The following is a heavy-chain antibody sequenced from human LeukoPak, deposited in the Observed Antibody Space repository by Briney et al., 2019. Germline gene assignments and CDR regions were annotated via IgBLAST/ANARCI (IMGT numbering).Heavy chain of an antibody. CDR1: GFAFSDYY. CDR3: ARDSYSSSWYRGNYYYYMDV. D-gene: IGHD6-13*01. V-gene: IGHV3-11*01. CDR2: ISSSGSTI. J-gene: IGHJ6*03. Sequence: GGSLRLSCAASGFAFSDYYMSWIRQAPGKGLEWVSYISSSGSTIYYADSVKGRFTISRDNAKNSLYLQMNSLRAEGTAVYYCARDSYSSSWYRGNYYYYMDVWGKGTTVTVSS.